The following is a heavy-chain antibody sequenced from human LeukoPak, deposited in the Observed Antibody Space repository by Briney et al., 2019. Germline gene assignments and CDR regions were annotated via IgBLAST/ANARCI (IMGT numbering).Heavy chain of an antibody. CDR1: GYIFKNYG. Sequence: ASVKVSCKTSGYIFKNYGVSWVRQAPGRGRKRMGWISGHTRNTKYAETVQGRVTMITDTSTTTVYMEMRSLRSDDTAVYFCARDGRYSGTYLDYWGQGTLVTVSS. D-gene: IGHD1-26*01. V-gene: IGHV1-18*01. CDR3: ARDGRYSGTYLDY. J-gene: IGHJ4*02. CDR2: ISGHTRNT.